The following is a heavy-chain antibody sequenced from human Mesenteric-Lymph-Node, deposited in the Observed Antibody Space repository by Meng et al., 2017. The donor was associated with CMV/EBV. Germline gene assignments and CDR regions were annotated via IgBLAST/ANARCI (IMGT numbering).Heavy chain of an antibody. J-gene: IGHJ4*02. Sequence: SETLSLTCTVSGGSISSGGYYWSWIRQHPGKGLDWIGYIHNSGSTHSNPSLTSRATMSADTSKNQFSLKLRSVIAADTAVYYCARGRSEDCSSASCYQTPQWFFDHWGQGTLVTVSS. CDR2: IHNSGST. CDR1: GGSISSGGYY. D-gene: IGHD2-2*01. V-gene: IGHV4-31*03. CDR3: ARGRSEDCSSASCYQTPQWFFDH.